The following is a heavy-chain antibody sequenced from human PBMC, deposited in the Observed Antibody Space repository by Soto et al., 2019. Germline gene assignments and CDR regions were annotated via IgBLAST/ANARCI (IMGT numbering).Heavy chain of an antibody. D-gene: IGHD6-19*01. CDR1: GLTLSSYW. CDR2: TRQDGGQS. J-gene: IGHJ4*02. Sequence: PGGSLRLSCETSGLTLSSYWMSWIRQAPGKGLEWVANTRQDGGQSYLVDSVQGRFTISRDNAKNSVYLQMNSLRAEDTAVYYCVRDGRTGCHFDSWGQGTLVMVSS. V-gene: IGHV3-7*01. CDR3: VRDGRTGCHFDS.